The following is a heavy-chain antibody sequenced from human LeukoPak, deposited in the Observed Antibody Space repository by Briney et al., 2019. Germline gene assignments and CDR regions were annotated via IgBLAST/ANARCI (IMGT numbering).Heavy chain of an antibody. D-gene: IGHD1-26*01. Sequence: ASVKLSCKASGYTLTGYYMHWVRQAPGQGLEWMGWINPNSGGTNYAQKLLGRVTMTRDTSISTAYMELRRLSSDAMGVYYCARDRWGFEYWGEGALVTVSS. CDR2: INPNSGGT. J-gene: IGHJ4*02. CDR3: ARDRWGFEY. V-gene: IGHV1-2*02. CDR1: GYTLTGYY.